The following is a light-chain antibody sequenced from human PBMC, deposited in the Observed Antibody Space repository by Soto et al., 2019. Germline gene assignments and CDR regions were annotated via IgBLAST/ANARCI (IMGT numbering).Light chain of an antibody. J-gene: IGKJ4*01. CDR2: AAS. CDR3: KHSYSTPT. V-gene: IGKV1-39*01. Sequence: DIQMTQSPSSLSASVGDRVTITCRASQSISSYLNWYQQKPGKAPKLLIYAASSLQSGVPSRFSGSGSGTDFTLTISSLQPEDFATYYCKHSYSTPTFGGGTKVEIK. CDR1: QSISSY.